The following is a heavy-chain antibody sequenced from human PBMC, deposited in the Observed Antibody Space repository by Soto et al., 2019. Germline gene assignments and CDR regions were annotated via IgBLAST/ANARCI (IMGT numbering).Heavy chain of an antibody. CDR2: IYYSERTSYNSGST. CDR1: GDSMTSSSYY. Sequence: QLQLQESGPGLVKPSETLSLTCTVSGDSMTSSSYYWGWIRQPPGKGLECIGSIYYSERTSYNSGSTYYSPSLKSRVTISGDTSKSQFSLKLSSVPAADTAVYYCARHTRNQFDPWGQGTLVTVSS. CDR3: ARHTRNQFDP. J-gene: IGHJ5*02. V-gene: IGHV4-39*01.